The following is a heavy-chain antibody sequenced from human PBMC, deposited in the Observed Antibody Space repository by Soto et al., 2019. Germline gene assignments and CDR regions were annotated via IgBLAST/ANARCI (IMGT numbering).Heavy chain of an antibody. CDR1: GGSISSYY. D-gene: IGHD6-19*01. V-gene: IGHV4-59*08. J-gene: IGHJ4*02. Sequence: LSETLSLTCTVSGGSISSYYWSWIRQPPGKGLEWIGYIYYSGSTNYNPSLKSRVTISVDTSKNQFSLKLSSVTAADTAVYYCARHRSGWLFDYWGQGTLGTVSS. CDR2: IYYSGST. CDR3: ARHRSGWLFDY.